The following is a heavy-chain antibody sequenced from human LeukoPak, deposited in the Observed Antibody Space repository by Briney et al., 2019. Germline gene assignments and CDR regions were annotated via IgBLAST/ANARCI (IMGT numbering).Heavy chain of an antibody. V-gene: IGHV3-74*01. CDR1: GFTFSSYW. D-gene: IGHD6-6*01. Sequence: GGSLRLSCAASGFTFSSYWMHWVRQAPGKGLVWVSRINSDGSSTSYADSVKGRFTISRDNAKNTLYLQMNSLRAEDTAVYYCAAGSSSTYFASWGQGTLVTVSS. CDR3: AAGSSSTYFAS. CDR2: INSDGSST. J-gene: IGHJ4*02.